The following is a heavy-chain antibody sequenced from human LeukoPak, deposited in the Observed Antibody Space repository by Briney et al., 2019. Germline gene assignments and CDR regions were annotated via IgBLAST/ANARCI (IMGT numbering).Heavy chain of an antibody. CDR1: GFTFSNYW. CDR3: ARRNAMDV. CDR2: INRDGSER. Sequence: GGSLRLSCAASGFTFSNYWMTWVRQAPGKGLEWVANINRDGSERYYVDSVKGRFTIPRDDAKSSLYLQMNSLRAEDTAVYYCARRNAMDVWGQGTTVIVFS. J-gene: IGHJ6*02. V-gene: IGHV3-7*03.